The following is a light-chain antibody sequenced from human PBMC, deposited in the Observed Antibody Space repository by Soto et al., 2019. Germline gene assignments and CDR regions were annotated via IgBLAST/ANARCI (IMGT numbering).Light chain of an antibody. J-gene: IGLJ3*02. CDR3: SSYTDRNTVV. V-gene: IGLV2-14*03. CDR1: SSDVGGYNY. Sequence: QSALTQPASVSGSPGQSITIFCTGSSSDVGGYNYVSWYQHRPGKPPKLMIYDVTNRPSWVSNRFSGSKSGSTASLTISGLQDEEEGYYYCSSYTDRNTVVFGGGTKVTVL. CDR2: DVT.